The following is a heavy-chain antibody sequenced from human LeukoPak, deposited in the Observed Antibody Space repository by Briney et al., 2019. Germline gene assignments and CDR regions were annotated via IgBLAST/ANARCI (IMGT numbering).Heavy chain of an antibody. CDR3: ARECQLLPGHFDY. J-gene: IGHJ4*02. CDR1: GFTFSSYG. CDR2: IRYDGSNK. V-gene: IGHV3-30*02. Sequence: PGGSLRLSCAASGFTFSSYGMHWVRQAPGKGLEWVAFIRYDGSNKYYADSVKGRFTISRDNSKNTLYLQMNSLRAEDTAVYYCARECQLLPGHFDYWGQGTLVTVSS. D-gene: IGHD2-2*01.